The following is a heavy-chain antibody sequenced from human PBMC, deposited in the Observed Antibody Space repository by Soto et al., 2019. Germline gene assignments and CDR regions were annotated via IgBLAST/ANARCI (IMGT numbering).Heavy chain of an antibody. Sequence: QVHLVQSGPEVKKPGSSVKVSCRASAGTFTNSIISWVRQARGQGLEWLVAIMPVSGAAIYAQIFKGRITITAAESTSTVYMELSSLRSDDTAVYYCAREHWAHLSSFEHYNGMDVWGQGTPGTVAS. CDR3: AREHWAHLSSFEHYNGMDV. J-gene: IGHJ6*02. CDR1: AGTFTNSI. D-gene: IGHD7-27*01. V-gene: IGHV1-69*01. CDR2: IMPVSGAA.